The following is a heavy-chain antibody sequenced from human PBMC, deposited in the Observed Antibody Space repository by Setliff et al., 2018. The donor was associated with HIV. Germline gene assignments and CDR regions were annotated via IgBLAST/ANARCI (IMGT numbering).Heavy chain of an antibody. Sequence: SETLSLTCTASGGFISSSSYYWGWIRQPPGKGLEWIGSIYYSGSTYYSPSLKSRVTISVDTSKNQFSLKLSSVTAADTAVYYCATIDYYSVWGKGTTVTVSS. CDR2: IYYSGST. V-gene: IGHV4-39*01. CDR3: ATIDYYSV. CDR1: GGFISSSSYY. J-gene: IGHJ6*04. D-gene: IGHD2-21*01.